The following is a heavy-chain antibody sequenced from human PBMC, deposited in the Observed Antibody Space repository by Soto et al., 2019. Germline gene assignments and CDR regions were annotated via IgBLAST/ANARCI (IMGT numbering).Heavy chain of an antibody. J-gene: IGHJ6*03. CDR1: GFTVSSNY. V-gene: IGHV3-53*04. CDR2: IYSGGST. D-gene: IGHD3-10*01. Sequence: GGSLRLSCAASGFTVSSNYMSWVRQAPGKGLEWVSVIYSGGSTYYADSVKGRFTISRHNSKNTLYVQMNSLRAEDTAVYYCARVGYYYGSGSPIHYYYYYMDVWGKGTTVTVSS. CDR3: ARVGYYYGSGSPIHYYYYYMDV.